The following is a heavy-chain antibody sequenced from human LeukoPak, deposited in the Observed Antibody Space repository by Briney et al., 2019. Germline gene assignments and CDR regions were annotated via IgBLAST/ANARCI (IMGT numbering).Heavy chain of an antibody. CDR2: FSSVGST. CDR3: ARLRDYYDSSGYYGYAFDI. CDR1: AGSIGNYY. Sequence: SETLSLTCAVSAGSIGNYYWSWIRQPPGKGLEWIGFFSSVGSTSYNPSLKSRVTISVDTSRNQFSLKLSSVTAADATVYYCARLRDYYDSSGYYGYAFDIWGQGTMVTVSS. D-gene: IGHD3-22*01. J-gene: IGHJ3*02. V-gene: IGHV4-59*01.